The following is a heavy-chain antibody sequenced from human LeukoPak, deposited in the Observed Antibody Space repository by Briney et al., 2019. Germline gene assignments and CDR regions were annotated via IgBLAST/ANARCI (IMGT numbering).Heavy chain of an antibody. V-gene: IGHV3-23*01. Sequence: GGSLRLSCAASGFTFSSYAMSWVRQAPGKGLEWVSAISGSGGSTYFADSVKGRFTISGDNSKNTLYLQMNSLRAEDTAVYYCAKLYYDFWSAYRGYFDYWGQGTLVTVSS. J-gene: IGHJ4*02. D-gene: IGHD3-3*01. CDR3: AKLYYDFWSAYRGYFDY. CDR1: GFTFSSYA. CDR2: ISGSGGST.